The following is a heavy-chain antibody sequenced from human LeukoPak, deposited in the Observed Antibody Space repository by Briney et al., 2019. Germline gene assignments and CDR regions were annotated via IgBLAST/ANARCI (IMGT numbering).Heavy chain of an antibody. D-gene: IGHD4-17*01. V-gene: IGHV4-59*08. CDR2: INYSGSA. J-gene: IGHJ4*02. CDR1: GGAISNYY. CDR3: ARAYYGDFFDY. Sequence: SETLSLTCTVSGGAISNYYWSWIRQPPGKGLEWIGYINYSGSAFYNPSVKSRVTISVDTSKNQFSLKLNSVTAADTAVYYCARAYYGDFFDYWGQGTLVTVSS.